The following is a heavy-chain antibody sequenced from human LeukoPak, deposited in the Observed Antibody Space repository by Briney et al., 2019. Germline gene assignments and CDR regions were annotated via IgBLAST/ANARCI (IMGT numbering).Heavy chain of an antibody. J-gene: IGHJ5*02. CDR1: AFTFSSYA. D-gene: IGHD3-3*01. Sequence: GGSLRLSCAASAFTFSSYAVSWVRQAPGKGLEWVSAISGSGGSTYYADSVKGRFTISRDNSKNTLYLQMNSLRAEDTAVYYCAKPPGEWLLPGWFDPWGQGTLVTVSS. CDR3: AKPPGEWLLPGWFDP. V-gene: IGHV3-23*01. CDR2: ISGSGGST.